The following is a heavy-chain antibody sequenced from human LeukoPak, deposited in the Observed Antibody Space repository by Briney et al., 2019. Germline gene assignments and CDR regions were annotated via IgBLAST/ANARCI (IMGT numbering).Heavy chain of an antibody. V-gene: IGHV4-61*02. D-gene: IGHD6-19*01. Sequence: PSETLSLTCTLSGGSISSGSYYWSWIRQPAGKGLEWIGRIYTSGSTNYNPSLKSRVTISVDTSKNQFSLKLSSVTAADTAVYYCAGLQRIAVAGTDYWGQGTLVTVSS. J-gene: IGHJ4*02. CDR2: IYTSGST. CDR3: AGLQRIAVAGTDY. CDR1: GGSISSGSYY.